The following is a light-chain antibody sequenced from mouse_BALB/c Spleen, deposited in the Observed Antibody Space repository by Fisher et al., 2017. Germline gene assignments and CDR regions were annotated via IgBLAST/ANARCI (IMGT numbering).Light chain of an antibody. J-gene: IGKJ2*01. CDR2: STS. V-gene: IGKV4-57-1*01. CDR3: QQWSSNPYT. CDR1: SSVSSSY. Sequence: DIVLTQSTAIMSASPGEKVTMTCRASSSVSSSYLHWYQQKSGASPKLWIYSTSNLASGVPARFSGSGSGTSYSLTISRMEAEDAATYYCQQWSSNPYTFGGGTKLEIK.